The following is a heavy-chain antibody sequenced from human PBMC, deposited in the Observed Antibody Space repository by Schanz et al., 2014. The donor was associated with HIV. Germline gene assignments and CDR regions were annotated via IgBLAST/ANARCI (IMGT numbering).Heavy chain of an antibody. V-gene: IGHV3-74*02. CDR1: GFTFSNYG. D-gene: IGHD4-17*01. Sequence: VQLVESGGGVVQPGRSLRLSCTASGFTFSNYGMHWVRQAPGKGLVWVSRINSNEGTTDYADSVKGRFTISRDNAKNTLYLQMNSLRAEDTAVYYCVRLMSSDYDFYHYGMDVWGQGTTVIVSS. CDR2: INSNEGTT. CDR3: VRLMSSDYDFYHYGMDV. J-gene: IGHJ6*02.